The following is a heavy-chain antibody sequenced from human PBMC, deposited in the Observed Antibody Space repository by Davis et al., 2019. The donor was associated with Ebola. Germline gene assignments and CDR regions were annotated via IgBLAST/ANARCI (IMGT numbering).Heavy chain of an antibody. D-gene: IGHD6-13*01. J-gene: IGHJ6*02. V-gene: IGHV4-34*01. CDR1: GGSFSGYY. CDR2: INHSGST. Sequence: SETLSLTCAVHGGSFSGYYWSWTRQPPGEGLEWIGEINHSGSTDYNPSLKSRVTISVDTSKNQFSLKLSSVTAADTAVYYCARGFGRYSSRYYYYYGMDVWGQGTTVTVSS. CDR3: ARGFGRYSSRYYYYYGMDV.